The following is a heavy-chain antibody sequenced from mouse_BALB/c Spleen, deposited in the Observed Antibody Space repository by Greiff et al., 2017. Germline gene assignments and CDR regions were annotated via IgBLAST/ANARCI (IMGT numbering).Heavy chain of an antibody. V-gene: IGHV5-6*01. CDR2: ISSGGSYT. D-gene: IGHD4-1*02. Sequence: EVQVVESGGDLVKPGGSLKLSCAASGFTFSSYGMSWVRQTPDKRLEWVATISSGGSYTYYPDSVKGRFTISRDNAKNTLYLQMSSLKSEDTAMYYCASPGATGSTYFDYWGQGTTLTVSA. J-gene: IGHJ2*01. CDR1: GFTFSSYG. CDR3: ASPGATGSTYFDY.